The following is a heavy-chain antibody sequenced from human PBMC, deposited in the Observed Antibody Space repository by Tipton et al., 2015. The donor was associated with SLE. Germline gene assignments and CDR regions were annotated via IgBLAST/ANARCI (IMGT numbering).Heavy chain of an antibody. CDR3: VAMGNDYRRFDY. V-gene: IGHV3-72*01. CDR2: TRNKVNSHTT. Sequence: SLRLSCAASGFIFSDHYMDWVRQAPGKGLEWVGRTRNKVNSHTTEYAASVKGRFTISRDDSENSLYLQMNSRKTEDTAVYYCVAMGNDYRRFDYGGQGIVVTVSS. CDR1: GFIFSDHY. J-gene: IGHJ4*02. D-gene: IGHD5-12*01.